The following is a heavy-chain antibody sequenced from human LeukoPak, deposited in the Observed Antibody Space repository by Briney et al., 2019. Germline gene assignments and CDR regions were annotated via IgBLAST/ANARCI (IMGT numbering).Heavy chain of an antibody. V-gene: IGHV1-69*01. D-gene: IGHD4-23*01. CDR2: ITPIFGTA. J-gene: IGHJ4*02. Sequence: GASVKVSCKASGGTFMSNAISWVRQAPGQGLEWMGGITPIFGTANYAQKFQGRVTITAVESVSTAYMELSSLRSEDTAVYYCARGWLAETTVVTPYNYWGQGTLVTVSS. CDR1: GGTFMSNA. CDR3: ARGWLAETTVVTPYNY.